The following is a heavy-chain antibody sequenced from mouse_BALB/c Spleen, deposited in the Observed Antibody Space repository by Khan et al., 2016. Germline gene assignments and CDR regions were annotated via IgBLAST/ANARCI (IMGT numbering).Heavy chain of an antibody. D-gene: IGHD1-2*01. CDR3: ARTLLRLYYFDY. Sequence: EVQLQESGPGLVKPSQSLSLTCTVTGYSITSDYAWNWIRQFPGNKLEWMGYISYSGSTSDNPSLKSRISITRDTYKNQFFLQLNSVTTDDTATYYCARTLLRLYYFDYWGQGTTLTVSS. CDR1: GYSITSDYA. CDR2: ISYSGST. J-gene: IGHJ2*01. V-gene: IGHV3-2*02.